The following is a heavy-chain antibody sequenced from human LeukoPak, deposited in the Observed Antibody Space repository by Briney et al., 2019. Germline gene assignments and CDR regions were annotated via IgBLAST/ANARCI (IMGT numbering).Heavy chain of an antibody. D-gene: IGHD2-2*01. V-gene: IGHV7-4-1*02. J-gene: IGHJ6*03. Sequence: ASVKVSCRASGYTFTSYAMNWVRQAPGQGLEWMGWINTNTGNPTYAQGFTGRFVFSLDTSVSTAYLQISSLKAEDTAVYYCASLSEVPAVRPDYYYYYMDVWGKGTTVTVSS. CDR2: INTNTGNP. CDR1: GYTFTSYA. CDR3: ASLSEVPAVRPDYYYYYMDV.